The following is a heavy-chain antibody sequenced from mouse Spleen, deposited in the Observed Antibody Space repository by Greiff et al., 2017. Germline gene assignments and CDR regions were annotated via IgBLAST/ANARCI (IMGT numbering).Heavy chain of an antibody. D-gene: IGHD2-3*01. CDR3: ASWGLLRTFDY. J-gene: IGHJ2*01. V-gene: IGHV3-6*01. CDR2: ISYDGSN. Sequence: EVKLMESGPGLVKPSQSLSLTCSVTGYSITSGYYWNWIRQFPGNKLEWMGYISYDGSNNYNPSLKNRISITRDTSKNQFFLKLNSVTTEDTATYYCASWGLLRTFDYWGQGTTLTVSS. CDR1: GYSITSGYY.